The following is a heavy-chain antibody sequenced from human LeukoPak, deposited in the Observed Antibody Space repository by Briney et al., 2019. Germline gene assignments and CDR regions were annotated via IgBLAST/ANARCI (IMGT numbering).Heavy chain of an antibody. Sequence: GESLKISCKGSGYSFTSYWIGWVLQMPGKGLEWMGIIYPGDSDTRYSPSFQGQVTISADKSISTAYLQWSSLKASDTAMYYCATPGVITQYAFDIWGQGTMVTVSS. CDR1: GYSFTSYW. CDR3: ATPGVITQYAFDI. J-gene: IGHJ3*02. D-gene: IGHD3-22*01. V-gene: IGHV5-51*01. CDR2: IYPGDSDT.